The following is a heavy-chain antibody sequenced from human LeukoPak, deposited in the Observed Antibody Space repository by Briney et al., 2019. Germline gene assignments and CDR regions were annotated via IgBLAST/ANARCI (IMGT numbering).Heavy chain of an antibody. Sequence: PSETLSLTCTVSGGSVSSYYWSWIRQPPGKGLEWIGYIYYSGSTNYNPSLKSRVTISVDTSKNQFSLKLNSITTADTAVYYCARVRLSGTYLDAFDIWGQGTMVTVPS. D-gene: IGHD1-26*01. CDR1: GGSVSSYY. CDR2: IYYSGST. J-gene: IGHJ3*02. CDR3: ARVRLSGTYLDAFDI. V-gene: IGHV4-59*02.